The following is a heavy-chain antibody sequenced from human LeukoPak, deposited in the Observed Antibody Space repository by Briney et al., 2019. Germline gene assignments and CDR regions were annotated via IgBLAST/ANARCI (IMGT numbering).Heavy chain of an antibody. CDR1: GFTFSTYT. J-gene: IGHJ4*02. V-gene: IGHV3-48*01. D-gene: IGHD3-10*01. CDR3: ARDVYYGSGTFGY. Sequence: GGSLRLSCAASGFTFSTYTIHWVRQAPGKGLEWVSYISPASDTIHYADSMRGRFTISRDNAKNSLYLQMNSLRAEDTAVYYCARDVYYGSGTFGYWGQGTLVTVSS. CDR2: ISPASDTI.